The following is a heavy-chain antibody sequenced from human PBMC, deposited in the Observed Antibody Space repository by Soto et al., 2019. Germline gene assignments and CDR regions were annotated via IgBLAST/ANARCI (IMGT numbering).Heavy chain of an antibody. CDR3: AKDLGNYYYDSSGYSSYGMDV. D-gene: IGHD3-22*01. Sequence: GGSLRLSCAASGFTFRSYAMNWVRQAPGKGLEWVSAISASGGTTYYADSVKGRFTISRDNSKNTLYLQMNSLRAEDTAVYYCAKDLGNYYYDSSGYSSYGMDVWGQGTTVTVSS. CDR1: GFTFRSYA. J-gene: IGHJ6*02. V-gene: IGHV3-23*01. CDR2: ISASGGTT.